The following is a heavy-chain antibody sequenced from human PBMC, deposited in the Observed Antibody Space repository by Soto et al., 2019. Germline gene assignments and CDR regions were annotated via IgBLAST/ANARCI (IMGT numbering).Heavy chain of an antibody. CDR3: AKDLGNYYYDSSGYSSYGMDV. D-gene: IGHD3-22*01. Sequence: GGSLRLSCAASGFTFRSYAMNWVRQAPGKGLEWVSAISASGGTTYYADSVKGRFTISRDNSKNTLYLQMNSLRAEDTAVYYCAKDLGNYYYDSSGYSSYGMDVWGQGTTVTVSS. CDR1: GFTFRSYA. J-gene: IGHJ6*02. V-gene: IGHV3-23*01. CDR2: ISASGGTT.